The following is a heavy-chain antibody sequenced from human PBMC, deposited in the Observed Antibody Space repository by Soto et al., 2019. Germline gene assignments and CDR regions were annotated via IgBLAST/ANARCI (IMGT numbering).Heavy chain of an antibody. J-gene: IGHJ4*02. D-gene: IGHD6-13*01. CDR3: ARGYSSSWYYFDY. CDR1: GFTFSSYG. V-gene: IGHV3-30*03. CDR2: ISYDGSNK. Sequence: GGSLRLSCAASGFTFSSYGMHWVRQAPGKGLEWVAVISYDGSNKYYADSVKGRFTISRDNSKNTLYLQMNSLRAEDTAVYYCARGYSSSWYYFDYWGQGTLVTVSS.